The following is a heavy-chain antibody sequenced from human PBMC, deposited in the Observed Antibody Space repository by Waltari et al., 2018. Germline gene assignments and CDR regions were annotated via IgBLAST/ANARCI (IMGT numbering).Heavy chain of an antibody. V-gene: IGHV4-59*08. J-gene: IGHJ4*02. D-gene: IGHD4-17*01. Sequence: QVQLQESGPGLVKPSETLSLTCTVSGGSISSYYWSWIRQPPGKGLEWIGYIYYSGSTNYNPSLKSRVTISVDTSKNQFSLKLSSVTAADTAVYYCARQILAYGDSTPRFDYWGQGTLVTVSS. CDR1: GGSISSYY. CDR2: IYYSGST. CDR3: ARQILAYGDSTPRFDY.